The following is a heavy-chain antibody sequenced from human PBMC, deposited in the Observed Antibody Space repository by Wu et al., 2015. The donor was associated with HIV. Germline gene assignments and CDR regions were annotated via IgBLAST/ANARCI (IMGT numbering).Heavy chain of an antibody. CDR1: GYTFTGYY. CDR2: INPNSGGT. Sequence: QVQLVQSGAEVKKPGASVKVSCKASGYTFTGYYMHWVRQAPGQGLEWMGWINPNSGGTNYAQKFQGRVTMTRDTSISTAYMELSRLRSDDTAVYYCARVHRGSGSQMGPFDYWARERWSPSPQ. V-gene: IGHV1-2*02. J-gene: IGHJ4*02. CDR3: ARVHRGSGSQMGPFDY. D-gene: IGHD3-10*01.